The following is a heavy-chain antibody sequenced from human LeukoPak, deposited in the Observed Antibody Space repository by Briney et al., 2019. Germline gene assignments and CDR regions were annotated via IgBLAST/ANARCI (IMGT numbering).Heavy chain of an antibody. D-gene: IGHD3-16*02. CDR3: ARVITFGGVIVFDY. J-gene: IGHJ4*02. V-gene: IGHV1-46*01. CDR1: GYTFTSYY. CDR2: INPSGGST. Sequence: ASVKVSCKASGYTFTSYYMHWARQAPGQGLEWMGIINPSGGSTSYAQKLQGRVTMTRDMSTSTVYMELSSLRSEDTAVYYCARVITFGGVIVFDYWGQGTLVTVSS.